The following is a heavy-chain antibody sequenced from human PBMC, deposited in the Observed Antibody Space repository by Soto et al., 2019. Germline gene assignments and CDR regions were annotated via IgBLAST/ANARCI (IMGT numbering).Heavy chain of an antibody. CDR2: MNPNSGNT. D-gene: IGHD6-25*01. J-gene: IGHJ4*02. V-gene: IGHV1-8*01. CDR3: AADGIDVATGGDY. Sequence: ASVKVSCKASGYTFTSYDINWVRQATGQGLEWMGWMNPNSGNTGYAQKFQGRVTMTRNTSISTAYMELSSLRPEDTAVYYCAADGIDVATGGDYWGQGTLVTVSS. CDR1: GYTFTSYD.